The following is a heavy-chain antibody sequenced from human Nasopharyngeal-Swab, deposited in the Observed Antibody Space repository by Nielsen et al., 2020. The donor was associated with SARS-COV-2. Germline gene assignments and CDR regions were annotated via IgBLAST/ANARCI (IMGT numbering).Heavy chain of an antibody. CDR3: ARDGPIYWNYGSYGMDV. D-gene: IGHD1-7*01. J-gene: IGHJ6*02. V-gene: IGHV4-30-4*01. CDR1: GGSISSGDYY. CDR2: IYYSGST. Sequence: LRLSCTVSGGSISSGDYYWSWIRQPPGKGLEWIGYIYYSGSTYYNPSLKSRVTISVDTSKNQFSLKLSSVTAADTAVYYCARDGPIYWNYGSYGMDVWGQGTTVTVSS.